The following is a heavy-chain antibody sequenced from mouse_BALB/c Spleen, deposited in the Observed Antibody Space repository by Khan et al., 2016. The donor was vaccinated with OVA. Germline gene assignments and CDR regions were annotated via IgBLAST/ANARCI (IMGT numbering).Heavy chain of an antibody. D-gene: IGHD1-1*01. Sequence: QVQLKESGPGLVAPSQSLSITCPVSGFSLTIYGLSWVRQPPGKGLEWLGVIWGDGATNYHSALISRLIITKDNSKSQVFLKLHSLQTDDTATYYCAKFTPDYYSLDYWGQGTSVTVSS. J-gene: IGHJ4*01. CDR3: AKFTPDYYSLDY. CDR2: IWGDGAT. V-gene: IGHV2-3*01. CDR1: GFSLTIYG.